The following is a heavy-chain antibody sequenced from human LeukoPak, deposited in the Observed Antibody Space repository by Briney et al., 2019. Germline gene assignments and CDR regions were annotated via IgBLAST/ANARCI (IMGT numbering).Heavy chain of an antibody. CDR2: IYYSGST. CDR1: GGSISSYY. Sequence: PSETLSLTCTVSGGSISSYYWSWIRQPPGKGLEWIGYIYYSGSTNYNPSLKSRVTISVDTSKNQFSLKLSSVTAADTAVYYCARAKYYYDSSGYYHPFDYWGQGTLVTVSS. J-gene: IGHJ4*02. CDR3: ARAKYYYDSSGYYHPFDY. D-gene: IGHD3-22*01. V-gene: IGHV4-59*12.